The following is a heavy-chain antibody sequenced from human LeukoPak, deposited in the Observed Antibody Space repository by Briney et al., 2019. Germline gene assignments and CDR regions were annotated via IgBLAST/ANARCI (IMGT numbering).Heavy chain of an antibody. V-gene: IGHV1-69*17. Sequence: SVTVSFKASGGTFSAPGITWVRQAPGQGLEWMGGIIPMIGITNYAQKFQGRVTITADKSTSTAYMELSSLRSEDTALYYCASGLSGTLRHMDVWGRGTTVIVSS. CDR3: ASGLSGTLRHMDV. J-gene: IGHJ6*04. D-gene: IGHD1-7*01. CDR1: GGTFSAPG. CDR2: IIPMIGIT.